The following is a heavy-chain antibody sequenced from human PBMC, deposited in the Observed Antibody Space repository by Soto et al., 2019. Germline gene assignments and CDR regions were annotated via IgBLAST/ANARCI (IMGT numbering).Heavy chain of an antibody. V-gene: IGHV4-59*08. CDR3: ARRWGTTFDF. CDR1: GGSTSSYY. D-gene: IGHD3-16*01. Sequence: QVQLQESGPGLVKPSETLSLTCTVSGGSTSSYYWSWIRQPPGKGLEWIGYIYYSGSTNYNPSLKSRVTTSVDTSKNQFSLKLSSVTAADTAVYYCARRWGTTFDFWGQGTLVTVSP. CDR2: IYYSGST. J-gene: IGHJ4*02.